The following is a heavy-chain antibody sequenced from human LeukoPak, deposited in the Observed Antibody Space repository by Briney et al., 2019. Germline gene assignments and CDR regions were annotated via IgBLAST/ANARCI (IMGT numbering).Heavy chain of an antibody. CDR2: INQYGSEK. Sequence: PGGSLRLSCAASGFTVSSNYMSWVRQAPGKGLEWVANINQYGSEKYYVDSVKGRFTISRDNVKNSLYLQMNSLRAQDTALYYCAGGHTYYYYGMDVWGQGTTVTVSS. J-gene: IGHJ6*02. V-gene: IGHV3-7*04. CDR1: GFTVSSNY. CDR3: AGGHTYYYYGMDV.